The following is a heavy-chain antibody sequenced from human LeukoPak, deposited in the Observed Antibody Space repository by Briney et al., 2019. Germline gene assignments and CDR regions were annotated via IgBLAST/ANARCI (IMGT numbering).Heavy chain of an antibody. J-gene: IGHJ5*02. CDR1: DGSISSSGYF. CDR2: IYYGGDT. D-gene: IGHD2-2*01. V-gene: IGHV4-39*01. Sequence: SETLSLTCTVSDGSISSSGYFWGWVRQPPGKGLEWIGTIYYGGDTYYNPSLKSRVTISVDTSKNQFSLKLTSVTAADTAVYYCARHRTSDLRDWFDPWGQGTLVTASS. CDR3: ARHRTSDLRDWFDP.